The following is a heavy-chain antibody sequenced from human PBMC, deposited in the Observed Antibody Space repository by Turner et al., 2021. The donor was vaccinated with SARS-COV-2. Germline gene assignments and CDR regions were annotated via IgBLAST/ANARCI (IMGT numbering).Heavy chain of an antibody. CDR1: DGSISSGDYY. Sequence: QVQLQESGPGLVKPSQTLSLTCTVSDGSISSGDYYWSWIRQPPGKGLEWIGYIYYSGSTYYNPSHKSRVTISVDTSKNQYSLKLSSVTAADTAVYYCARETDALSPNFDFWGQGTLVTVSS. CDR3: ARETDALSPNFDF. J-gene: IGHJ4*02. CDR2: IYYSGST. V-gene: IGHV4-30-4*01.